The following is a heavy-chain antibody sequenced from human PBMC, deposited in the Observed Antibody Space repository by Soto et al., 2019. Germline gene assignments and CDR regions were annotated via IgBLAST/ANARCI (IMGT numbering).Heavy chain of an antibody. Sequence: GESLKISCKGSGYSFTSYWIGWVRQMPGKGLEWMGIIYPGDSDTRYSPSFQGQVTISADKSISTAYLQWSSLKASDTAMYYCARPNTYDFWSGYGMDVWGQGTTVTVSS. CDR1: GYSFTSYW. V-gene: IGHV5-51*01. J-gene: IGHJ6*02. D-gene: IGHD3-3*01. CDR2: IYPGDSDT. CDR3: ARPNTYDFWSGYGMDV.